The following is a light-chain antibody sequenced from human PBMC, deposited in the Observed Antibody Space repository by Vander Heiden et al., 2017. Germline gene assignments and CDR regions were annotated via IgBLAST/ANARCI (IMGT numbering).Light chain of an antibody. CDR2: WAS. CDR3: QQYYSSSMYT. CDR1: QSVLYSSSNKNY. V-gene: IGKV4-1*01. Sequence: DIVMTQSPDSLAVSLGERATINCKSSQSVLYSSSNKNYLAWYQQKPGQPPRLLIYWASTRESGVPDRFSGSGSGTDFTLTISSLQAEDVAVYYCQQYYSSSMYTFGQGTKLEIK. J-gene: IGKJ2*01.